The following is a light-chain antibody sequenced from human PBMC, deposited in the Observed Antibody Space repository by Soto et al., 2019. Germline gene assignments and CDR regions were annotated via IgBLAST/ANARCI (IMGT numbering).Light chain of an antibody. CDR1: QSISNF. CDR3: QQSYSTPQT. CDR2: TTS. J-gene: IGKJ4*01. V-gene: IGKV1-39*01. Sequence: DIQMTQSPSSLSASVGDRVTITCRASQSISNFLNWYQQKPGKAPKLLIHTTSSLQSGVPSRFSASGTGTDFTLTISSRQQEDFATYYCQQSYSTPQTFGGGTKVEI.